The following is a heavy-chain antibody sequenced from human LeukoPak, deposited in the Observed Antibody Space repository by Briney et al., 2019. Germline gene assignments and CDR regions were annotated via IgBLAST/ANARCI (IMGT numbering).Heavy chain of an antibody. CDR1: GFTFSSYW. CDR2: INSDGSST. CDR3: AEFDPINAFDI. V-gene: IGHV3-74*01. J-gene: IGHJ3*02. Sequence: GGSLRLSCAAFGFTFSSYWRLWVRHAPGEGRLAVSRINSDGSSTSYADFVKGRFTISRDNAKNTLYLQMNSLRAEDTAVYYCAEFDPINAFDIWGQGTMVTGSS. D-gene: IGHD3-9*01.